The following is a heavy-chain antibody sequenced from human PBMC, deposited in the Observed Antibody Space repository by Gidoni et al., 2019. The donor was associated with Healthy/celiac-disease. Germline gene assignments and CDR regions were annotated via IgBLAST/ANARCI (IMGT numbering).Heavy chain of an antibody. CDR3: AKHPVVNRAYYYMDG. CDR1: SYA. Sequence: SYAMSWVRQAPGKGLEWVSAISGSGGSTYYADSVKGRFTISRDNSKNTLYLQMNSLRAEDTAVYYCAKHPVVNRAYYYMDGWGKGTTVTVSS. V-gene: IGHV3-23*01. CDR2: ISGSGGST. J-gene: IGHJ6*03.